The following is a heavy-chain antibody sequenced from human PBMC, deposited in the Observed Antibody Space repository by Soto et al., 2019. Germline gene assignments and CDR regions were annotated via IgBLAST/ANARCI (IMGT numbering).Heavy chain of an antibody. V-gene: IGHV4-39*01. CDR2: VFYTGFT. D-gene: IGHD1-20*01. CDR1: GGSISGSYYY. CDR3: ASSQKGYNWNYFDH. Sequence: PSETLSLTCAVSGGSISGSYYYWVCLPQSPGRGPEWIGSVFYTGFTSYNPSLESRVSVSVDTSKNQFSLKVSAVTAADTAVYYCASSQKGYNWNYFDHWGQGALVTVSS. J-gene: IGHJ4*02.